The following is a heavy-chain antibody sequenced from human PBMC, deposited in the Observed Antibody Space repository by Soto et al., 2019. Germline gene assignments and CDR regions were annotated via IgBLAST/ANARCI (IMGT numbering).Heavy chain of an antibody. Sequence: SVKVSCKASGFTFTSSAVQWVRQARGQRLEWIGWIVVGSGNTNYAQKFQERVTITRDMSTSTAYMELSSLRPEDTAVYYCAAEGQIDDAFDIWGQGTMVTVSS. J-gene: IGHJ3*02. CDR3: AAEGQIDDAFDI. V-gene: IGHV1-58*01. CDR2: IVVGSGNT. CDR1: GFTFTSSA.